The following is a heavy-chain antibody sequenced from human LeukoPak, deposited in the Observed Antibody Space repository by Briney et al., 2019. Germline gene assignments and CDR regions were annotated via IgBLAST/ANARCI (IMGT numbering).Heavy chain of an antibody. D-gene: IGHD3-10*01. CDR2: ISWNSGSI. Sequence: GGSLRLSCAASGFTFDDYAMHWVRQAPGKGLEWVSGISWNSGSIGYADSVKGRFTISRDNDKHSLYLQMNSLRAEDTALYYCAKDISYYGSGSDYWGQGTLVTVSS. CDR1: GFTFDDYA. CDR3: AKDISYYGSGSDY. V-gene: IGHV3-9*01. J-gene: IGHJ4*02.